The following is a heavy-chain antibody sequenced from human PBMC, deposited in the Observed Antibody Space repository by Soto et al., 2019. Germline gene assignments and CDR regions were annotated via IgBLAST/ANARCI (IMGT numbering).Heavy chain of an antibody. CDR2: IWYDGSNK. CDR3: ARAGGTTPRAPFDY. CDR1: GFTFSSYG. Sequence: PGGSLRLFCAASGFTFSSYGMHWVRQAPGKGLEWVAVIWYDGSNKYYADSVKGRFTISRDNSENTLYLQMNSLRAEDTAVYYCARAGGTTPRAPFDYWGQGTLVTVSS. J-gene: IGHJ4*02. V-gene: IGHV3-33*01. D-gene: IGHD1-7*01.